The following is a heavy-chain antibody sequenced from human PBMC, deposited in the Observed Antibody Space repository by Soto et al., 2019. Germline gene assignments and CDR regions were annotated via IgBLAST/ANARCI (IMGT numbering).Heavy chain of an antibody. D-gene: IGHD2-2*02. CDR1: GGTFSSYA. J-gene: IGHJ4*02. CDR3: ARGTVYCSTTSCYTRFDY. CDR2: IIPIFGTA. V-gene: IGHV1-69*13. Sequence: GASVKVSCKASGGTFSSYAISWVRQAPGQGLEWMGGIIPIFGTAHYAQKFQGRVTITADESTSKAYMELSRLRSEDTAVYYCARGTVYCSTTSCYTRFDYWGQGTLVTVSS.